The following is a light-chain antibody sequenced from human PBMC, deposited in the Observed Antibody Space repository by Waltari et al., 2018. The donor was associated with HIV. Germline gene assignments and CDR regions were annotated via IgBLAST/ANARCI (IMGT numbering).Light chain of an antibody. CDR3: QQRSNWPPIT. CDR2: DAS. Sequence: EIVLTQSPATLSLSPGERATLSCMASQSVSSYLAWYQQKPGQAPRLLIYDASNRATGIPARFSGSGSGTDFTLTISSLEPEDFAFYYCQQRSNWPPITFGQGTRLEIK. J-gene: IGKJ5*01. V-gene: IGKV3-11*01. CDR1: QSVSSY.